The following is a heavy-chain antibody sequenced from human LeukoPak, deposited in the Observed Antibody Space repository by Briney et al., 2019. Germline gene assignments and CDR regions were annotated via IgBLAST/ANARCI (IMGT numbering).Heavy chain of an antibody. CDR2: ISAYNGNT. V-gene: IGHV1-18*04. J-gene: IGHJ4*02. Sequence: ASVKVSCKASGYTFTSYGISWVRQAPGQGLEWMGWISAYNGNTNYAQKLQGRVTMTTDTSTSTAYMELRSLRSDDTAVYYCAREPAPHYGSGSYFDYWGQGTLVTVSS. D-gene: IGHD3-10*01. CDR3: AREPAPHYGSGSYFDY. CDR1: GYTFTSYG.